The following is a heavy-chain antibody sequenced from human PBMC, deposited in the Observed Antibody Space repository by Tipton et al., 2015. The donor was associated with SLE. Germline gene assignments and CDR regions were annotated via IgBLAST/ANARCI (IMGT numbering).Heavy chain of an antibody. D-gene: IGHD5-12*01. CDR1: GGSITNDNYY. CDR3: ARRHYSGPFDS. CDR2: IFYTGST. Sequence: TLSLTCTVSGGSITNDNYYWGWIRQPPGKGLEWIGSIFYTGSTYYNPSLKSRVSFSIDTSKHQFSLKLNSVTAADTAVYYCARRHYSGPFDSWGQGTLVTVSS. J-gene: IGHJ4*02. V-gene: IGHV4-39*07.